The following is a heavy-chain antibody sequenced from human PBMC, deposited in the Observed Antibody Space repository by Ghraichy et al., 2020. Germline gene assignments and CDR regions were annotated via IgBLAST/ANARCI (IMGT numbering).Heavy chain of an antibody. CDR3: AIGTSLDY. CDR2: IIGRGGRT. V-gene: IGHV3-23*01. D-gene: IGHD1-26*01. CDR1: GFTFSSYD. Sequence: LSLTCAASGFTFSSYDMSWARQAPGKGLEWVSSIIGRGGRTYYADSVKGRLTISRDNSKNTLYLQMNGLRVEDTALYYCAIGTSLDYWGQGTLVTVSS. J-gene: IGHJ4*02.